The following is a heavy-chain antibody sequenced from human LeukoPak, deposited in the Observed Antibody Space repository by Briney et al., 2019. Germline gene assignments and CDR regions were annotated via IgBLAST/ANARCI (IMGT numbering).Heavy chain of an antibody. Sequence: GSLRLSCAASGFTFSSFWVNWVRQAPGEGLVWVSRIASDGSSTTYADSVKGRFSISRDNAKNTLYLQMNSLRVEDTAVYYCARGRPHGNDYWGQGTLVTVSS. CDR3: ARGRPHGNDY. CDR2: IASDGSST. J-gene: IGHJ4*02. CDR1: GFTFSSFW. D-gene: IGHD4-23*01. V-gene: IGHV3-74*01.